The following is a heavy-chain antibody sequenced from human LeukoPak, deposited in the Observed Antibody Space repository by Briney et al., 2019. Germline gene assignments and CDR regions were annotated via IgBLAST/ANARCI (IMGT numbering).Heavy chain of an antibody. V-gene: IGHV4-34*01. CDR2: INPGGST. D-gene: IGHD2-15*01. Sequence: SDTLSPPCAVYGGTFSVYYWSGTPQSPGRALECIGEINPGGSTNYNPSLESRVIISVDTSKNQFSLKMDSVRAADTAVYYCAREDCSGGDCTSFDYWGQGTLVTVSS. J-gene: IGHJ4*02. CDR3: AREDCSGGDCTSFDY. CDR1: GGTFSVYY.